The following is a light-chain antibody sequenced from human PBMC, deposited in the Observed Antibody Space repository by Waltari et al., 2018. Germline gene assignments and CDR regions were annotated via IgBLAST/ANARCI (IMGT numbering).Light chain of an antibody. J-gene: IGLJ1*01. CDR2: RDD. V-gene: IGLV3-1*01. Sequence: SYEVTQPPSVSVSPRQRATINCSGEKLGSKYVSWYQQKSGQSPVLVIYRDDKRPSGIPERFSGSNSGNTATLTISGTQPMDEADYYCQAWDSSAFVFGAGTKVTVL. CDR1: KLGSKY. CDR3: QAWDSSAFV.